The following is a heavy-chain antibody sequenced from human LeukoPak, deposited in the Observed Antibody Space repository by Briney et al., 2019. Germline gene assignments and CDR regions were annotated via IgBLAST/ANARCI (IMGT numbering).Heavy chain of an antibody. V-gene: IGHV1-2*02. CDR1: GYTFTGYY. CDR2: INPNSGGT. Sequence: SVTVSCKASGYTFTGYYMHWVRQAPGQGLEWMGWINPNSGGTNYAQKFQGRVTMTRDTSISTAYMELSRLRSDDTAVYYCATAPYCSSTSCYDYWGQGTLVTVSS. J-gene: IGHJ4*02. D-gene: IGHD2-2*01. CDR3: ATAPYCSSTSCYDY.